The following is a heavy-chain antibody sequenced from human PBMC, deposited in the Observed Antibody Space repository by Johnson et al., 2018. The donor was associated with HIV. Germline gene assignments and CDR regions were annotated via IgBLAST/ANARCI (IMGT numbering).Heavy chain of an antibody. CDR1: GFTFSSYG. J-gene: IGHJ3*02. CDR2: IYSGGSP. Sequence: VQLVESGGGVVQRGGSLRVSCAASGFTFSSYGLSWVRQAPGQGLEWVSVIYSGGSPYYADSVKGRFTISRDNSKNTLYLQMNSLKAEDTAVYYCARGIVVVTRGPGSDAFDIWGQGTMVTVSS. V-gene: IGHV3-66*01. CDR3: ARGIVVVTRGPGSDAFDI. D-gene: IGHD3-22*01.